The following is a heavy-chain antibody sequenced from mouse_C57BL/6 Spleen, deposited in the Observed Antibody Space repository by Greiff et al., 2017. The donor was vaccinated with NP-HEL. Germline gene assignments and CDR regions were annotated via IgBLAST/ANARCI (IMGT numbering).Heavy chain of an antibody. CDR2: INPGSGGT. CDR1: GYAFTNYL. J-gene: IGHJ3*01. V-gene: IGHV1-54*01. D-gene: IGHD1-1*01. CDR3: ASPCLATGPAFAY. Sequence: QVQLQQSGAELVRPGTSVKVSCKASGYAFTNYLIEWVKQRPGQGLEWIGVINPGSGGTNYNEKFKSKATLTVDKPSSTADMQLSSLTSEDSAVYYCASPCLATGPAFAYWGQGTLVTVSA.